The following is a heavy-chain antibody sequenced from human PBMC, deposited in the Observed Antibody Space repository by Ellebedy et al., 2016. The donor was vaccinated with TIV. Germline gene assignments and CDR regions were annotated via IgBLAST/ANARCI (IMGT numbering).Heavy chain of an antibody. J-gene: IGHJ4*02. CDR3: AKLRGGSCYSAVDD. CDR1: GFTFSRYA. V-gene: IGHV3-23*01. D-gene: IGHD2-15*01. CDR2: ISGSDTST. Sequence: GESLKISXAASGFTFSRYAMSWVRQAPGKGLEWVSAISGSDTSTYYIDSVKGRFTISRDNSKNTLYVQMNSLRAEDTAVYYCAKLRGGSCYSAVDDWGQGTLVTVSS.